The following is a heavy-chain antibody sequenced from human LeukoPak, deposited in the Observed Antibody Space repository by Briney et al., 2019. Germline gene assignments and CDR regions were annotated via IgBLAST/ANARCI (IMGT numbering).Heavy chain of an antibody. CDR3: ARVAGLWFGELWQDWFDP. CDR2: ISAYNGNT. D-gene: IGHD3-10*01. J-gene: IGHJ5*02. Sequence: ASVKVSCKASGYTFTSYGISWVRQAPGQGLEWMGWISAYNGNTNYAQKLQGRVTMTTDTSTSTAYMELRSLRSDDTAVYYCARVAGLWFGELWQDWFDPWGQGTLVTVSS. V-gene: IGHV1-18*01. CDR1: GYTFTSYG.